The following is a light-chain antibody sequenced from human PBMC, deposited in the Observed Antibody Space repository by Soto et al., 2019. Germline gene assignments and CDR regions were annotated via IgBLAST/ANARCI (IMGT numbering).Light chain of an antibody. CDR3: QQYNKWPIT. V-gene: IGKV3-15*01. CDR1: QTIDNT. CDR2: DAS. J-gene: IGKJ5*01. Sequence: IFMTQSPPTPSVCPGERATLSCRASQTIDNTLAWYQRKPGQAPRLLIYDASTRATGVPARFSGSGSGTDFTLTISSLQSEDFAVYYCQQYNKWPITFGQGTRLEI.